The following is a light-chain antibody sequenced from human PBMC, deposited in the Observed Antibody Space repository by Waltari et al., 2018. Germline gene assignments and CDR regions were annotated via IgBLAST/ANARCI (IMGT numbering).Light chain of an antibody. CDR3: QQYQDYPHT. V-gene: IGKV1-16*01. Sequence: DIQMTHSTSSLNASVGDRVTITCRACQDIGDFLVWFQQRPGKAPKSLIYAASTLQGGVPSRFSGSGSGTDFTLTISSLQPEDSGTYFCQQYQDYPHTFGGGTRVEVK. CDR2: AAS. J-gene: IGKJ4*01. CDR1: QDIGDF.